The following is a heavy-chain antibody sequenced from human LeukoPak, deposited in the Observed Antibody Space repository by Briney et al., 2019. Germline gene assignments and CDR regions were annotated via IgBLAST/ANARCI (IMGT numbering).Heavy chain of an antibody. CDR3: ARDGVYDFWSGYPGYYYYYYGMDV. CDR2: ISSSSSTI. J-gene: IGHJ6*02. Sequence: GGSLRLSCAASGFTLSSYSMNWVRQAPGKGLEWVSYISSSSSTIYYADSVKGRFTISRDNAKNSLYLQMNSLRAEDTAVYYCARDGVYDFWSGYPGYYYYYYGMDVWGQGTTVTVSS. V-gene: IGHV3-48*01. D-gene: IGHD3-3*01. CDR1: GFTLSSYS.